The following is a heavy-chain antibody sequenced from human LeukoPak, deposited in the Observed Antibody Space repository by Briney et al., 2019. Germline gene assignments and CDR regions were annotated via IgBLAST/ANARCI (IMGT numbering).Heavy chain of an antibody. Sequence: GGSLRLSCAASGFTFSSYGMHWVRQAPGKGLEWVAVISYDGSNKYYADSVKGRFTISRDNSMNTLYLQMNSLRAEDTAVYYCAKLTTVTTSASWGQGTLVTVSS. J-gene: IGHJ5*02. V-gene: IGHV3-30*18. D-gene: IGHD4-17*01. CDR3: AKLTTVTTSAS. CDR1: GFTFSSYG. CDR2: ISYDGSNK.